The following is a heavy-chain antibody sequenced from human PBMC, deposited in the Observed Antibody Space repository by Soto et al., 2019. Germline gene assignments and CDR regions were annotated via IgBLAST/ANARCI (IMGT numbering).Heavy chain of an antibody. CDR1: GYTFTGYY. CDR3: ARDRVGGSGSYPLFY. J-gene: IGHJ4*02. CDR2: INPNSGGT. D-gene: IGHD3-10*01. Sequence: ASVKVSCKASGYTFTGYYMHWVRQAPGQGLEWMGWINPNSGGTNYAQKFQGWVTMTRDTSISTAYMELSRLRSDDTAVYYCARDRVGGSGSYPLFYWGQGTLVTVSS. V-gene: IGHV1-2*04.